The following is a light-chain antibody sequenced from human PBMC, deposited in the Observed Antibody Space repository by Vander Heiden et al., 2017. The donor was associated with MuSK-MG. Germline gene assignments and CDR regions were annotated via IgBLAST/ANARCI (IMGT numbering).Light chain of an antibody. V-gene: IGLV2-14*03. CDR2: DVS. J-gene: IGLJ2*01. CDR1: SNDVGGYNH. CDR3: SSYTKTSGGVV. Sequence: QPTLTHPASVSGSPAQSITISCSATSNDVGGYNHVSWYQQHPGEVPKLIIFDVSNRPSGVTDRCSGSKSGSTAALIITGLQAEEEADYYCSSYTKTSGGVVFGGGTKLTVL.